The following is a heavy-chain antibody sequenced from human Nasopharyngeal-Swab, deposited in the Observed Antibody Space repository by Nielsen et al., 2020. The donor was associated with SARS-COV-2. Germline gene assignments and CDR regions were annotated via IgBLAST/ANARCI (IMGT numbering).Heavy chain of an antibody. V-gene: IGHV3-48*02. J-gene: IGHJ4*02. CDR3: ARDAGIVGATLDN. Sequence: GESLKISCAASGFTISSNGMNWVRQAPGKGLEWVAYISSSSSTSYYADSVKGRFTISRDNPKNSLYLQMNSLRDEDTAVYYCARDAGIVGATLDNWGQGTLVTVSS. CDR1: GFTISSNG. CDR2: ISSSSSTS. D-gene: IGHD1-26*01.